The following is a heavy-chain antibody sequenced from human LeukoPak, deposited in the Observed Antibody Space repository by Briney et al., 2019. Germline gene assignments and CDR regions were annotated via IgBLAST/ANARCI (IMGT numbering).Heavy chain of an antibody. J-gene: IGHJ5*02. CDR1: GFTFSDYY. Sequence: PGGSLRLSCAASGFTFSDYYMSWIRQAPGKGLEWVSSISSSSSYIYYADSVKGRFTISRDNARNSLYLQMNSLRAEDTAVYYCARKFDCSSTSCEGAWGQGTLVTVSS. V-gene: IGHV3-11*06. D-gene: IGHD2-2*01. CDR2: ISSSSSYI. CDR3: ARKFDCSSTSCEGA.